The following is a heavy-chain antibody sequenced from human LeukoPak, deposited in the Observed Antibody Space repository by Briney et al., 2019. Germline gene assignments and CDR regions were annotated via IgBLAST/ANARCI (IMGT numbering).Heavy chain of an antibody. D-gene: IGHD3-3*01. V-gene: IGHV1-18*01. CDR3: ARGNPYYDFWSGYNTYYYYGMDV. CDR1: GYTFTGYG. Sequence: GASVKVSCKASGYTFTGYGISWVRQAPGQGLEWMGWISAYNGNTNYAQKLQGRVTMTTDTSTSTAYMELRSLRSDDTAVYYCARGNPYYDFWSGYNTYYYYGMDVWGQGTTVTVSS. J-gene: IGHJ6*02. CDR2: ISAYNGNT.